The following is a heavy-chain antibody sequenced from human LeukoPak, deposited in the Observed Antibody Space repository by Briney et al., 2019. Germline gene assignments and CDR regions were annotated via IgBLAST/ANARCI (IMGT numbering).Heavy chain of an antibody. CDR2: IYSGGST. V-gene: IGHV3-53*01. Sequence: QSGGSLRLSCAASGFTFSSYEMNWVRQAPGKGLEWVSFIYSGGSTYYADSVKGRFTISRDNSKNTLYLQMNSLRAEDTAVYYCARDRLGNHKGGLDYWGQGSLVTVSS. J-gene: IGHJ4*02. D-gene: IGHD1-14*01. CDR1: GFTFSSYE. CDR3: ARDRLGNHKGGLDY.